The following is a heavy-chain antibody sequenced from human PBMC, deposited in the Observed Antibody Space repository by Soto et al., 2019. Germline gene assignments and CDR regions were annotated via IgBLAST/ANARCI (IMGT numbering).Heavy chain of an antibody. CDR2: IYYSGST. V-gene: IGHV4-61*01. D-gene: IGHD3-10*01. J-gene: IGHJ4*02. CDR3: ARVDGVVRGVIEY. CDR1: GGSFSSSSYY. Sequence: SETLSLTCTVSGGSFSSSSYYWSWIRQPPGKGLEWIGYIYYSGSTNYNPSLKSRVTISVDTSKNQFSLKLSSVTAADTAVYYCARVDGVVRGVIEYWGQGTLVTVSS.